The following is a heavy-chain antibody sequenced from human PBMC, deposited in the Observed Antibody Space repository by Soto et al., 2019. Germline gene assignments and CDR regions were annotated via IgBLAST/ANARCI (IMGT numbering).Heavy chain of an antibody. CDR2: ISAYNGNT. CDR3: AREYDILTGSRTIYYYYYGMDV. CDR1: GYTFTSYG. D-gene: IGHD3-9*01. V-gene: IGHV1-18*04. J-gene: IGHJ6*02. Sequence: ASVKVSCEASGYTFTSYGISWVRQAPGQGLEWMGWISAYNGNTNYAQKLQGRVTMTTDTSTSTAYMELRSLRSDDTAVYYCAREYDILTGSRTIYYYYYGMDVWGQGTTVTVSS.